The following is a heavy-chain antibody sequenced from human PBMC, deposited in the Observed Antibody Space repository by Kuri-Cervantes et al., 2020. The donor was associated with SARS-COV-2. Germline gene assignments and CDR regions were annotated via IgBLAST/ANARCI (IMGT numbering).Heavy chain of an antibody. Sequence: VSVKVSCKASGYTFTSYGISWVRQAPGQGLEWMGWISAYNGNTNYAQKLQGRVTITADKSTSTAYMELSSLRSEDTAVYYCARVAAPDGWFDPWGQGTLVTVSS. CDR3: ARVAAPDGWFDP. D-gene: IGHD6-25*01. CDR1: GYTFTSYG. V-gene: IGHV1-18*01. CDR2: ISAYNGNT. J-gene: IGHJ5*02.